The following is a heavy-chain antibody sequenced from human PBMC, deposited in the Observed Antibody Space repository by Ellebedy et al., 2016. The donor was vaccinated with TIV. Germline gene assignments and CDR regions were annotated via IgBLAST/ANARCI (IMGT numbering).Heavy chain of an antibody. CDR1: GYSFPTYW. J-gene: IGHJ6*03. V-gene: IGHV5-51*01. Sequence: KVSCKGFGYSFPTYWIGWVRQMPGKGLEWMGIIYPGDSDTRYSPSFEGQVTISADKSISTVFLQWSSLKASDTAIYYCARPNMGYYYMDAWGTGTTVSVSS. CDR2: IYPGDSDT. CDR3: ARPNMGYYYMDA. D-gene: IGHD2/OR15-2a*01.